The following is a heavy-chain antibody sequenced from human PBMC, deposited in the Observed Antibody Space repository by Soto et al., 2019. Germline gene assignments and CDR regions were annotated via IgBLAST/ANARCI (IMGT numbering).Heavy chain of an antibody. D-gene: IGHD3-9*01. CDR1: GGSFRGYY. V-gene: IGHV4-34*02. CDR2: IDHSAST. CDR3: AGETSDYDILTAPTTFDI. Sequence: QVQLQHWGAGLLKPSETLSLTCVVSGGSFRGYYWNWIRQPPGKGLEWIGEIDHSASTHYNPSLKSRITISVDTSKRQISLKLTSVTAADTAVYYCAGETSDYDILTAPTTFDIWGQGTMVTVSS. J-gene: IGHJ3*02.